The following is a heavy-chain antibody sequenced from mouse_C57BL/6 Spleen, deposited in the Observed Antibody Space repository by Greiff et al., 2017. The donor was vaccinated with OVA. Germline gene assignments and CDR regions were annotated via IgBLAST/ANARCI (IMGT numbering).Heavy chain of an antibody. CDR1: GYTFTSYW. D-gene: IGHD4-1*01. CDR2: IYPSDSET. V-gene: IGHV1-61*01. Sequence: QVQLQQPGAELVRPGSSVKLSCKASGYTFTSYWMDWVKQRPGQGLEWIGNIYPSDSETHYNQKFKDKATLTVDKSSSTAYMQLSSLTSEDSAVYYWARLETVTGKRFAYWGQGTLVTVSA. J-gene: IGHJ3*01. CDR3: ARLETVTGKRFAY.